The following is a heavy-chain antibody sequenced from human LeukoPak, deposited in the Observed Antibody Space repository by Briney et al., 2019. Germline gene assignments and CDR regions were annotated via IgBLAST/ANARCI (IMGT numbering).Heavy chain of an antibody. D-gene: IGHD6-6*01. CDR2: MNHNSGNT. CDR1: GYTFTSYD. Sequence: ASVKVSCKASGYTFTSYDINWVRQATGQGLEWMGWMNHNSGNTGYAQKFQGRVTITRNTSISTPCMELSSLRSEDTAVYYCARRPSTAPDYYYYYMDVWGKGTTVTVSS. V-gene: IGHV1-8*03. J-gene: IGHJ6*03. CDR3: ARRPSTAPDYYYYYMDV.